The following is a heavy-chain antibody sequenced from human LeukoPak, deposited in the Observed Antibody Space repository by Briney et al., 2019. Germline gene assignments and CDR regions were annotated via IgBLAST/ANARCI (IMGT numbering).Heavy chain of an antibody. CDR3: ARDRVWFGELFDY. D-gene: IGHD3-10*01. V-gene: IGHV3-21*01. CDR2: ISSSSSYI. CDR1: GFTFSSYS. J-gene: IGHJ4*02. Sequence: GGSLRLSCAASGFTFSSYSMNWVRQAPGKGLEWVSSISSSSSYIYYADSVKGRFTISRDNAKNSLYLQMNSLRAEDTAVYYCARDRVWFGELFDYWGQGTLVTVSS.